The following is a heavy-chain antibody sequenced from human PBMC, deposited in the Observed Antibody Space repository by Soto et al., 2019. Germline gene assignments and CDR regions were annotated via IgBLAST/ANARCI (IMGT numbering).Heavy chain of an antibody. Sequence: ALVKVSCKASGYTFTSYAMHWVRQAPGQRLEWMGWINAGNGNTKYSQKFQGRVTITRDTSASTAYMELSSLRSEDTAVYYCASSHLNYYYYYGMDVWGQGTTVTVSS. D-gene: IGHD3-3*02. CDR2: INAGNGNT. J-gene: IGHJ6*02. CDR1: GYTFTSYA. V-gene: IGHV1-3*01. CDR3: ASSHLNYYYYYGMDV.